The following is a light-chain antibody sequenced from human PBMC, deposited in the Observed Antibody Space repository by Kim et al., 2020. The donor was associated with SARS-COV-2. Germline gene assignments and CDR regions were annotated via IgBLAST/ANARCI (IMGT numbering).Light chain of an antibody. Sequence: GQIVTISCSANSPNSGCNSVYWFSQLPGTAPRLLIYRIDQRPSGVPDRFSGSKSGTSASLAISGLRSEDEAEYYCAAWDDHLSGVVFGGGTQLTVL. CDR2: RID. CDR3: AAWDDHLSGVV. CDR1: SPNSGCNS. V-gene: IGLV1-47*01. J-gene: IGLJ2*01.